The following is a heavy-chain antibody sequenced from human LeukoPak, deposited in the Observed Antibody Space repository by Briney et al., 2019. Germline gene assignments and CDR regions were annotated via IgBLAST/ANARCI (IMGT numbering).Heavy chain of an antibody. CDR2: IYYSGST. Sequence: PSETLSLTCTVSGYSISSGYYWRWIRQPPGQGLEWIGYIYYSGSTNYNPSLKSRVTISVDTSKNQFSLKLSSVTAADTAVYYCARSAVVIISPGAFDIWGQGTMVTVSS. CDR1: GYSISSGYY. D-gene: IGHD3-3*01. CDR3: ARSAVVIISPGAFDI. J-gene: IGHJ3*02. V-gene: IGHV4-61*01.